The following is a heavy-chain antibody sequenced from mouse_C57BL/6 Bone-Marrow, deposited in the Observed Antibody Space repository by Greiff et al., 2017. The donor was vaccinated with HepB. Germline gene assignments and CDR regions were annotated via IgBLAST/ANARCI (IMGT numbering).Heavy chain of an antibody. Sequence: EVQLQQSGPGLVKPSQTVFLTCTVSGISITTGYYRWGWLRPFPGNKLEGIGYIYYSGTITYQPFLTNRTTITRDTPKNQFFLDMNSLAAEDTASYACARGENDYPWFAYWGQGTLVTVSA. J-gene: IGHJ3*01. CDR2: IYYSGTI. CDR3: ARGENDYPWFAY. CDR1: GISITTGYYR. V-gene: IGHV3-5*01. D-gene: IGHD2-4*01.